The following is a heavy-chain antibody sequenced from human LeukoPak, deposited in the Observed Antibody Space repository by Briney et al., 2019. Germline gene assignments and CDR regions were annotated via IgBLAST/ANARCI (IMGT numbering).Heavy chain of an antibody. V-gene: IGHV3-23*01. J-gene: IGHJ5*02. CDR3: ATIGGDYWFDP. D-gene: IGHD2-21*02. Sequence: GGSLRLSCAASGFTFSSYAMSWVRQAPGKGLEWVSTFSGSGGSTYYADSLKGRFTISRDNSKNTLYLQMNSLRAEDTAVYYCATIGGDYWFDPWGQGTLVTVSS. CDR1: GFTFSSYA. CDR2: FSGSGGST.